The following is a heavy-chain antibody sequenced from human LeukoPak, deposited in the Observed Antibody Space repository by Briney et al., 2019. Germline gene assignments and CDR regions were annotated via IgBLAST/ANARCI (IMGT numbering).Heavy chain of an antibody. J-gene: IGHJ6*03. CDR1: GVTFSAYW. CDR2: IKEDGSEA. CDR3: AGVSLGYCSSASCYSVGRYHYYMDV. D-gene: IGHD2-2*02. V-gene: IGHV3-7*01. Sequence: GVSLRLSCAASGVTFSAYWMTWVRQAPGKGLEWVANIKEDGSEAYYVDSVKGRFTISRDNAKNSLYLQMNSLRAEDTAVRYCAGVSLGYCSSASCYSVGRYHYYMDVWGKGTTVTVSS.